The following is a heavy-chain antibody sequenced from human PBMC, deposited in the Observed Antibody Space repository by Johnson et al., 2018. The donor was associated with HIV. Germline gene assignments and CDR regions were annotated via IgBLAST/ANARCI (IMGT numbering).Heavy chain of an antibody. D-gene: IGHD5-18*01. V-gene: IGHV3-30*18. J-gene: IGHJ3*01. CDR1: GFTFSDYY. Sequence: QVQLVESGGGLVQPGGSLRLSCAASGFTFSDYYMSWIRQAPGKGLEWVSVISYDGSNTYSADSVKGRFTISRDHYKNTMYLQMNSLRDEDSAVYNCAKERLLHDAFDFWGQGTMVTVSS. CDR3: AKERLLHDAFDF. CDR2: ISYDGSNT.